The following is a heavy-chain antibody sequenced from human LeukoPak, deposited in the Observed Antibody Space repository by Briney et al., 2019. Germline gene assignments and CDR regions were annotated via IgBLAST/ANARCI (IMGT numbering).Heavy chain of an antibody. Sequence: PGGSLRLSCTASGFTFGTYSIAWFRQAPGKGLEWVGFIRSKAYSGTAEYAASVKGRFTISRDDSSSIAYLHMNSLETEDTALYYCTRVPIRTVTLVIVVKGPGVFDIWGRGTMVTVSS. D-gene: IGHD3-22*01. V-gene: IGHV3-49*03. CDR1: GFTFGTYS. CDR3: TRVPIRTVTLVIVVKGPGVFDI. J-gene: IGHJ3*02. CDR2: IRSKAYSGTA.